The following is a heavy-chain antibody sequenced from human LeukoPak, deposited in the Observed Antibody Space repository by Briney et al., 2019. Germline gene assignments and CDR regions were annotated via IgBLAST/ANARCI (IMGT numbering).Heavy chain of an antibody. J-gene: IGHJ4*02. CDR1: GFTFSSYS. CDR2: ISSSSSYI. V-gene: IGHV3-21*01. D-gene: IGHD5-18*01. CDR3: ARAMYSYGYFDY. Sequence: PGGSLRLSCAASGFTFSSYSMIWVRQAPGKGLEWVSSISSSSSYIYYADSVKGRFTISRDNAKNSLYLQMNSLRAEDTAVYYCARAMYSYGYFDYWGQGTLVTVSS.